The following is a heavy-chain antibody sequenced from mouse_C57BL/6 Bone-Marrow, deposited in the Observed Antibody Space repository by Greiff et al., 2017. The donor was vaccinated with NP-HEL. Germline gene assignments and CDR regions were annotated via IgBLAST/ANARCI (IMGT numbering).Heavy chain of an antibody. CDR2: IDPSDSYT. J-gene: IGHJ3*01. CDR3: ARFDGYYSAWFAY. V-gene: IGHV1-50*01. CDR1: GYTFTSYW. Sequence: QVQLQQPGAELVKPGASVKLSCKASGYTFTSYWMQWVKQRPGQGLEWIGEIDPSDSYTNYNQKFKGKATLTVDTSSSTAYMQLSSLTSVDSAVYYCARFDGYYSAWFAYWGQGTLVTVSA. D-gene: IGHD2-3*01.